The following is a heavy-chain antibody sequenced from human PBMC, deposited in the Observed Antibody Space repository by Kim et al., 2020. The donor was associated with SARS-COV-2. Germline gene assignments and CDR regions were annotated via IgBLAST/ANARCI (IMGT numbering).Heavy chain of an antibody. D-gene: IGHD6-19*01. V-gene: IGHV1-58*02. CDR2: IVVGSGNT. CDR1: GFTFTSSA. Sequence: SVKVSCKASGFTFTSSAMQWVRQARGQRLEWIGWIVVGSGNTNYAQKFQERVTITRDMSTSTAYMELSSLRSEDTAVYYCAAAGQWLVPTPEYYYYGMDVWGEGTTVTVSS. CDR3: AAAGQWLVPTPEYYYYGMDV. J-gene: IGHJ6*01.